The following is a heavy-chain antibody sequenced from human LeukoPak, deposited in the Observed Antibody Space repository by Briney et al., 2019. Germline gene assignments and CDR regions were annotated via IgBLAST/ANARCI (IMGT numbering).Heavy chain of an antibody. CDR1: GYSFTSYW. Sequence: GESLKISCKGSGYSFTSYWIGWVRQMPGKGLEWMGIIYPDDSDTRYSPSFQGQVTISADKSVSTAYLQWSSLKASDTAMYYCARHRKDIGFDSWGQGTLVTVSS. J-gene: IGHJ4*02. CDR3: ARHRKDIGFDS. D-gene: IGHD2-15*01. V-gene: IGHV5-51*01. CDR2: IYPDDSDT.